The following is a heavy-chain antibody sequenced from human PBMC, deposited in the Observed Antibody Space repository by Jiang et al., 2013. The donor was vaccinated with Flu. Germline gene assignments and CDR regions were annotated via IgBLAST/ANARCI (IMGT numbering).Heavy chain of an antibody. V-gene: IGHV3-30*02. Sequence: VQLLESGGGVVQPGGSLRLSCAASGFTFSSYGMHWVRQAPGKGLEWVAFIRYDGSNKYYADSVKGRFTISRDNSKNTLYLQMNSLRAEDTAVYYCAKGSQLHYDFKTWGWFDPWGQGTLVTVSS. CDR2: IRYDGSNK. D-gene: IGHD3-3*01. CDR1: GFTFSSYG. J-gene: IGHJ5*02. CDR3: AKGSQLHYDFKTWGWFDP.